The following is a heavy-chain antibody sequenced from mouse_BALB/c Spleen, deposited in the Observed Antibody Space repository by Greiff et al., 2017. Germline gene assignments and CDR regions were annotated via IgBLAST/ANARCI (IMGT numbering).Heavy chain of an antibody. CDR1: GFSLTSYG. Sequence: VMLQESGPGLVQPSQSLSITCTVSGFSLTSYGVHWVRQSPGKGLEWLGVIWSGGSTDYNAAFISRLSISKDNSKSQVFFKMNSLQANDTAIYYCARNPPYGNGGFAYWGQGTLVTVSA. CDR2: IWSGGST. J-gene: IGHJ3*01. D-gene: IGHD2-1*01. V-gene: IGHV2-2*02. CDR3: ARNPPYGNGGFAY.